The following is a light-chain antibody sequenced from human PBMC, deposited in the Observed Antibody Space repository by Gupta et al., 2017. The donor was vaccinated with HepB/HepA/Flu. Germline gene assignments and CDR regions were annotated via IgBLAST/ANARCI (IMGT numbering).Light chain of an antibody. CDR2: FAS. Sequence: ESVLTQSPDFQSVTPKEKVTITCRASQSIGSSLHWYQQKPDQSPKLLSKFASQSFSGVPSRFSGSGSGTDFSLTINSLEAEDAATYYGHQSSSIPLTFGEGTKVEIK. J-gene: IGKJ4*01. V-gene: IGKV6-21*01. CDR3: HQSSSIPLT. CDR1: QSIGSS.